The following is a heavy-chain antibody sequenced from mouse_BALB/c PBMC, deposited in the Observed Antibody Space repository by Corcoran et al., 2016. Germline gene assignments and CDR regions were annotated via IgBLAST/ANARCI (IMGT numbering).Heavy chain of an antibody. D-gene: IGHD1-1*01. Sequence: EVQLQQSGAELVRPGALVKLSCKASGFNIKDYYMHWVKHRPEQGLDWIGWIDPENGNTIYDPKFQGKASITADTSSNTAYLQLSSLTSEDTAVYYCHITTVVEAYWGQGTLVTVSA. CDR1: GFNIKDYY. CDR3: HITTVVEAY. CDR2: IDPENGNT. V-gene: IGHV14-1*02. J-gene: IGHJ3*01.